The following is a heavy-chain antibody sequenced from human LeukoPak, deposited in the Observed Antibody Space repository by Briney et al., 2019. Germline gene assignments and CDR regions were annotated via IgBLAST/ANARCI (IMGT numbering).Heavy chain of an antibody. J-gene: IGHJ4*02. Sequence: SETLSLTCAVYGGSFSGYYWSWIRQPPGKGLEWIGEINHSGSTNYNPSLKSRVTISVDTSKNQLSLKLSSVTAADTAVYYCARHRGYDRFDYWGQGTLVTVSS. D-gene: IGHD5-12*01. V-gene: IGHV4-34*01. CDR3: ARHRGYDRFDY. CDR1: GGSFSGYY. CDR2: INHSGST.